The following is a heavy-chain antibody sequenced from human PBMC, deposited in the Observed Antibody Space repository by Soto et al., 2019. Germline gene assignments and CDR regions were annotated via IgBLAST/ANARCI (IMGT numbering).Heavy chain of an antibody. CDR3: ATDRVGVVVVHAFDI. CDR2: FDPEDGET. CDR1: GYTLTELS. V-gene: IGHV1-24*01. D-gene: IGHD3-22*01. Sequence: QVQLVQSGAEVKKPGASVKVSCKVSGYTLTELSMHWVRQAPGKGLEWMGGFDPEDGETIYAQKFQGRVTMTEDPSTGTAYMVPSSMRSADTAVYYCATDRVGVVVVHAFDIWDQGTMVTVSS. J-gene: IGHJ3*02.